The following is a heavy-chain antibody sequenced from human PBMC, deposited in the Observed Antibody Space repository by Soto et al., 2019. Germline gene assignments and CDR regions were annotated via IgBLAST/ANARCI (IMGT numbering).Heavy chain of an antibody. CDR2: IYYSGST. Sequence: SETLSLTCTVSGGSVSSGSYYWSWIRQPPGKGLEWIGYIYYSGSTNYNPSLKGRVTLPVDTSTNQVSLRLASVTAADTAIYYCARDREAGYNFYYGMDVWGQGTTVTVSS. J-gene: IGHJ6*02. V-gene: IGHV4-61*01. CDR3: ARDREAGYNFYYGMDV. CDR1: GGSVSSGSYY. D-gene: IGHD6-19*01.